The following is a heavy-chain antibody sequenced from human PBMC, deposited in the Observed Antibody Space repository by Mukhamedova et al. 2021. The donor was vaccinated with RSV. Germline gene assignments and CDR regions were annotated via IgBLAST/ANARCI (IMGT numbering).Heavy chain of an antibody. Sequence: IRQPPGKGLEWIGEINQSGSTNYNPSLKSRVTISQDTSKNQFFLKLSSVTAADTAVYYFARVGTYWGQGTLCTVSS. V-gene: IGHV4-34*01. J-gene: IGHJ4*02. D-gene: IGHD7-27*01. CDR2: INQSGST. CDR3: ARVGTY.